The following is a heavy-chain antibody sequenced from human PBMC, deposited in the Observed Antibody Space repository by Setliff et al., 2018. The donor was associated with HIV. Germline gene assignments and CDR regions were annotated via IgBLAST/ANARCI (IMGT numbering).Heavy chain of an antibody. D-gene: IGHD4-4*01. CDR1: GDSTRNSRDY. V-gene: IGHV4-39*02. J-gene: IGHJ3*01. CDR2: IYYSGTT. CDR3: ARELDNSDNSDPFDV. Sequence: SETLSLTCSVSGDSTRNSRDYWGWIRQPPGKGLEWIGNIYYSGTTYYSPSLNSRVTISVDRSRNHFSLRLSAVTAADTAVYYCARELDNSDNSDPFDVWGQGTMVTVSS.